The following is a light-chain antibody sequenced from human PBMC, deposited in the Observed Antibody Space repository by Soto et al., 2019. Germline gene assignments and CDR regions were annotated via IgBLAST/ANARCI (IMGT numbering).Light chain of an antibody. CDR3: QYCDYLPL. V-gene: IGKV1-8*01. Sequence: AIRMTQSPSSLSASTGDRVTITCRASQGISSYLAWYQQKPGKAPKLLIYAASTLQSGVPSRFSGSGSGTDFTLTISSLQPEDIATYYCQYCDYLPLFGPGTTVDLK. CDR1: QGISSY. CDR2: AAS. J-gene: IGKJ3*01.